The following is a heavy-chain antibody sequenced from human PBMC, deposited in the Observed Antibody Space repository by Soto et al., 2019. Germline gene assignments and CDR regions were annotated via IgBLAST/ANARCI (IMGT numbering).Heavy chain of an antibody. CDR2: IIPIFGKA. CDR1: GYTFTAYA. J-gene: IGHJ5*02. V-gene: IGHV1-69*13. CDR3: ARDLAGGLYNWFDP. D-gene: IGHD2-15*01. Sequence: SVKVSCKASGYTFTAYAMHWVRQAPGQRLEWMGWIIPIFGKAKYAQKFQGRVTITADESTSTAYMELSSLRSEDTAVYYCARDLAGGLYNWFDPWGQGTLVTVPQ.